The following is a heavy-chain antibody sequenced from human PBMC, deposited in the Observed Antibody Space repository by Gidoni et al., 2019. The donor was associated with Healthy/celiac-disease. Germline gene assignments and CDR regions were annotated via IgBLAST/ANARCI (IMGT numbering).Heavy chain of an antibody. D-gene: IGHD3-22*01. J-gene: IGHJ4*02. CDR1: GPYFSGYY. CDR3: ARGRYHDSSGFPY. V-gene: IGHV4-34*01. CDR2: ITHTGST. Sequence: QVQLQQWGAGLLKPSETLSLPCAMSGPYFSGYYWSWIRQSPGRGLEWIAEITHTGSTNYKPSLRSRVTISVDASKNQFSLQLRSVTAADTAVYYCARGRYHDSSGFPYWGQGTLVTVSS.